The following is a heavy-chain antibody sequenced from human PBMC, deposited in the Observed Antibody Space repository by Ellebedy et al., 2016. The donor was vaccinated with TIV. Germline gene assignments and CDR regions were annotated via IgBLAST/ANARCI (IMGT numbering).Heavy chain of an antibody. D-gene: IGHD3-3*01. CDR3: SRDKRHVTIFEIVRTQYPFDV. V-gene: IGHV4-34*01. J-gene: IGHJ3*01. CDR1: GGSFSGYY. Sequence: SETLSLTCAVYGGSFSGYYWTWIRQPPGKGLEWIGETSHSGRTTYNPSLESRVTISVDTTKSQFSLKLTSLTAADTAVYYCSRDKRHVTIFEIVRTQYPFDVWGQGTPVTVSS. CDR2: TSHSGRT.